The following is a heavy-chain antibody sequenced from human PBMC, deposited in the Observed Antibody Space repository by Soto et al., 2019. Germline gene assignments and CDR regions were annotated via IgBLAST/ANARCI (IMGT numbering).Heavy chain of an antibody. V-gene: IGHV1-69*01. D-gene: IGHD3-22*01. CDR2: IIPIFGTA. Sequence: QVQLVQSGAEVKKPGSSVKVSCKASGGTFSSYAISWVRQAPGQGLEWMGGIIPIFGTANYAQKFQGRVTITADESTSTAYMELSSLRSEDTAVYYCASGPWRYDSSGYAWYYYGIDVWGQGTTVTVSS. J-gene: IGHJ6*02. CDR1: GGTFSSYA. CDR3: ASGPWRYDSSGYAWYYYGIDV.